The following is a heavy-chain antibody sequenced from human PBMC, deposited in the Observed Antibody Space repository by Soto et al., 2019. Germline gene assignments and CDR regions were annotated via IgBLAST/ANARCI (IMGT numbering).Heavy chain of an antibody. Sequence: SETLSLTCTVSGGSISSYYWSWIRQPPGKGLEWIGYIYYSGSTNYNPSLKSRVTISVDTSKNQFSLKLSSVTAADTAVYYCARDFPLWYSASYYVSPGERYAFDIWGQGTMVTVSS. CDR2: IYYSGST. V-gene: IGHV4-59*01. D-gene: IGHD1-26*01. CDR3: ARDFPLWYSASYYVSPGERYAFDI. CDR1: GGSISSYY. J-gene: IGHJ3*02.